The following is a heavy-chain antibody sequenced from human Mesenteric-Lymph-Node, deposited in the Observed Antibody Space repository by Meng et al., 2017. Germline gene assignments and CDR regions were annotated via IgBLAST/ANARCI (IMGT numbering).Heavy chain of an antibody. CDR3: ARGGFMVRGPRNAFDI. CDR1: GFTFSSYS. J-gene: IGHJ3*02. D-gene: IGHD3-10*01. V-gene: IGHV3-21*01. CDR2: ISSSSSYI. Sequence: GESLKIPCAASGFTFSSYSMNWVRQAPGKGLEWVSSISSSSSYIYYADSVKGRFTISRDNAKNSLYLQMNSLRAEDTAVYYCARGGFMVRGPRNAFDIWGQGTMVTVSS.